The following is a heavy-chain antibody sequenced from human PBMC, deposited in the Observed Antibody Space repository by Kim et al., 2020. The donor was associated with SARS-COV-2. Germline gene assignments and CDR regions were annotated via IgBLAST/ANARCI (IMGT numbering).Heavy chain of an antibody. CDR3: ARVSARSTGTDFDF. CDR2: INAGNTNT. V-gene: IGHV1-3*01. D-gene: IGHD1-1*01. Sequence: ASVKVSCKTSGYTFDSYAMHWVRQAPGQRLEWMGWINAGNTNTIYSQKFQGRVTISRDTSTSSTYMELTSLRSEDSATYYCARVSARSTGTDFDFWGQGT. CDR1: GYTFDSYA. J-gene: IGHJ4*02.